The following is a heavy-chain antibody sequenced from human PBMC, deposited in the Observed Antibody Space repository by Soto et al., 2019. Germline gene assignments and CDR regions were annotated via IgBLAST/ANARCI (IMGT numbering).Heavy chain of an antibody. V-gene: IGHV4-34*01. CDR2: INHSGST. CDR3: ARGDDYYYYYYMDV. CDR1: GGSFSGYY. Sequence: SLTCAVYGGSFSGYYWSWIRQPPGKGLEWIGEINHSGSTNYNPSLKSRVTISVDTSKNQFSLKLSSVTAADTAVYYCARGDDYYYYYYMDVWGKGTTVTVSS. J-gene: IGHJ6*03.